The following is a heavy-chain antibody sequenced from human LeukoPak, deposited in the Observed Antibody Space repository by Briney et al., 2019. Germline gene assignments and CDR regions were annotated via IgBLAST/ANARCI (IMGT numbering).Heavy chain of an antibody. CDR2: ITSGVGIT. Sequence: GGSLRLSCAASGFTFSTFGMNWVRQAPGKGLEWVSIITSGVGITYYADSVKGRLTISRDNSRNTLYLQMNSLGAEDTALYYCAKDRSFGGNSDYFDYWGQGTPVTVSS. CDR1: GFTFSTFG. V-gene: IGHV3-23*01. J-gene: IGHJ4*02. D-gene: IGHD4-23*01. CDR3: AKDRSFGGNSDYFDY.